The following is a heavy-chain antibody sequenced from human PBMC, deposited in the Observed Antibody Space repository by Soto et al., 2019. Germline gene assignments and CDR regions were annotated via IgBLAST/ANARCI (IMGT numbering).Heavy chain of an antibody. D-gene: IGHD1-20*01. CDR3: ARDKRYYFDY. CDR1: GFTFSSYG. CDR2: IWSGGSNK. V-gene: IGHV3-33*01. J-gene: IGHJ4*02. Sequence: QVQLVESGGGVVQPGMSLRLSCAASGFTFSSYGMHWVRQAPGKGLEWVAVIWSGGSNKYYADSVHGRFTISRDNSKNTLYLQMNSLRAEDTAVYYCARDKRYYFDYWCQGTLVTVSS.